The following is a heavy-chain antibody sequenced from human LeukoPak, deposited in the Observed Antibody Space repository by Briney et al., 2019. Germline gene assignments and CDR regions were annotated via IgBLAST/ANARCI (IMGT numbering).Heavy chain of an antibody. CDR3: ARLRFLEWLPPFDAFDI. V-gene: IGHV3-30*02. D-gene: IGHD3-3*01. Sequence: SGGSLRLSCAASGFTFSSYGMHWVRQAPGKGLEWVAFIRYDGSNKYYADSVKGRFTISRGNSKNTLYLQMNSLRAEDAAVYYCARLRFLEWLPPFDAFDIWGQGTMVTVSS. CDR2: IRYDGSNK. J-gene: IGHJ3*02. CDR1: GFTFSSYG.